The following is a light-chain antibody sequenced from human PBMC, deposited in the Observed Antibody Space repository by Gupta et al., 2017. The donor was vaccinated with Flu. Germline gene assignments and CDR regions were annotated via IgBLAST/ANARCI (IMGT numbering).Light chain of an antibody. CDR2: RNN. J-gene: IGLJ3*02. CDR1: SSNIGSNY. Sequence: QSVLTQPPSASGTPGQRVTTSCSGSSSNIGSNYVYWYQQLPGTAPKLLIYRNNQRPSGVPDRFSGSKSGTSASLAISGLRSEDEADYYCAAWDDSLSGRVFGGGTKRTVL. CDR3: AAWDDSLSGRV. V-gene: IGLV1-47*01.